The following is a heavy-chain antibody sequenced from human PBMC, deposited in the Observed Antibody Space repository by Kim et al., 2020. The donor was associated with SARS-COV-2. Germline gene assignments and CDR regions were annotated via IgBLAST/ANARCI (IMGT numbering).Heavy chain of an antibody. D-gene: IGHD3-10*01. Sequence: GGSLRLSCTASGFTFGDYAMSWFRQAPGKGLEWVGFIRSKAYGGTTEYAASVKGRFTISRDDSKSIAYLQMNSLKTEDTAVYYCTRAWYYYGSGSKFDPWGQGTLVTVSS. CDR3: TRAWYYYGSGSKFDP. CDR1: GFTFGDYA. J-gene: IGHJ5*02. CDR2: IRSKAYGGTT. V-gene: IGHV3-49*03.